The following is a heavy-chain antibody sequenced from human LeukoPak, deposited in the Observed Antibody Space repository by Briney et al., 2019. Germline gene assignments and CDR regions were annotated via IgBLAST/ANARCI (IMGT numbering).Heavy chain of an antibody. CDR1: GFTFISYS. J-gene: IGHJ4*02. CDR3: ARGGVYSSGWYVDY. V-gene: IGHV3-21*01. CDR2: ISSSSSYI. Sequence: GGSLRLSCAASGFTFISYSMNWVRQAPGKGLEWVSSISSSSSYIYYADSVKGRFTTSRDNAKNSLYLQMNSLRAEDTAVYYCARGGVYSSGWYVDYWGQGTLVTVSS. D-gene: IGHD6-19*01.